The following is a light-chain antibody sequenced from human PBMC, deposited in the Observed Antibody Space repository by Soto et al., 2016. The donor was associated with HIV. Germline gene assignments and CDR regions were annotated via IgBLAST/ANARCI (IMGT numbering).Light chain of an antibody. CDR3: QAWDTSTFVA. CDR1: KLGNKY. CDR2: QDD. J-gene: IGLJ2*01. Sequence: SYELTQPPSLSVSPGQIASITCSGDKLGNKYICWYQQKPGQSPLLVIYQDDKRPSGIPERFSGSNSGNTATLTISGTQAVDEADYYCQAWDTSTFVAFGGGTKLTVL. V-gene: IGLV3-1*01.